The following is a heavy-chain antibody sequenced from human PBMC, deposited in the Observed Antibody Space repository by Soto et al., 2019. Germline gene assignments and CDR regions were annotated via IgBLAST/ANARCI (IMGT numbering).Heavy chain of an antibody. D-gene: IGHD4-17*01. Sequence: EVQLLESGGGLVQPGGSLRLSCAASGFTFSSFAMSWVRQAPGKGLEWVSGISNSGGTVNYADSVNGLFTISRDNSKNTLSLEMNSLRAEDTALYYCAKVKWTYGSVSHIWGQGTMVTVSS. CDR1: GFTFSSFA. V-gene: IGHV3-23*01. J-gene: IGHJ3*02. CDR3: AKVKWTYGSVSHI. CDR2: ISNSGGTV.